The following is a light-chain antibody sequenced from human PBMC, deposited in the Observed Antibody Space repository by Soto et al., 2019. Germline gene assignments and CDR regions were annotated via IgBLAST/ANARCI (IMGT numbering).Light chain of an antibody. CDR2: GAS. CDR1: QSIRNY. V-gene: IGKV1-39*01. Sequence: DIQMTQSPSSLSASVGDRVTITCRASQSIRNYLNWYQQKPGKVPNLLIYGASSLQSGVPSRFSGSGSETDSTLTINKLQPEDFATYYCQQSYTAVFTFGPGTKVDIK. CDR3: QQSYTAVFT. J-gene: IGKJ3*01.